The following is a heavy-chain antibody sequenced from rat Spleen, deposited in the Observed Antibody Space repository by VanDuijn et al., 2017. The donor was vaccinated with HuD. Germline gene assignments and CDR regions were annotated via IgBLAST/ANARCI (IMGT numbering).Heavy chain of an antibody. J-gene: IGHJ4*01. CDR2: ISPSGTKS. D-gene: IGHD1-12*02. V-gene: IGHV5-19*01. Sequence: EVQLVESGGGLVQPGRPLKLSCVASGFTFGVYGMHWIRKAPTKGLDWVASISPSGTKSHYRDTVKARFTIPRDNAKSTLYLQMDSLKSEDTATYYCATDGYYDGIYYSVYVMDAWAQGASVTVSS. CDR1: GFTFGVYG. CDR3: ATDGYYDGIYYSVYVMDA.